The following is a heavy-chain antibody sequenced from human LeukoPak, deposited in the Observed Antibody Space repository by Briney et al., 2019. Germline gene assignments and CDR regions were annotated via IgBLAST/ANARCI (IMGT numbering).Heavy chain of an antibody. V-gene: IGHV3-23*01. Sequence: PGGSLRLSCAASGFTFSSYAMSWVRQAPEKGLEWVSAISGSGGSTYYADSVKGRFTISRDNSKNTLYLQMNSLRAEDTAVYYCAKDGGYDFWSGYYMDYWGQGTLVTVSS. CDR1: GFTFSSYA. CDR2: ISGSGGST. CDR3: AKDGGYDFWSGYYMDY. D-gene: IGHD3-3*01. J-gene: IGHJ4*02.